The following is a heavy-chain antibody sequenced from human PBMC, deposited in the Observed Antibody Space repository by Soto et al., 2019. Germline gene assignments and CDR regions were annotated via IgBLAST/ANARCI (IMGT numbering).Heavy chain of an antibody. Sequence: SETLSLTCTVSGGSISYYYWSWIRHSAGKGLEWIGRIYPSGSTNYNPSLKGRVTMSVDTSNNQFSLNLGSVTAADTAVYYCARDRTAAGPSNWFDPWGQGTLVTVSS. V-gene: IGHV4-4*07. CDR2: IYPSGST. CDR1: GGSISYYY. J-gene: IGHJ5*02. D-gene: IGHD6-13*01. CDR3: ARDRTAAGPSNWFDP.